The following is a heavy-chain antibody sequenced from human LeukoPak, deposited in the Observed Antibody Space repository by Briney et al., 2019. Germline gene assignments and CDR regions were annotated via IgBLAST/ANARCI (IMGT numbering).Heavy chain of an antibody. CDR3: ARAAAGTGHFDP. Sequence: ASVKVSCKASGYTFTGYYMHWVRQAPGQGLEWMGIINPSGGSTSYAQKFQGRVNMTMDMSTSTVYMELSIMRPEDTAVYYCARAAAGTGHFDPWGQGTLVTVSS. CDR1: GYTFTGYY. CDR2: INPSGGST. J-gene: IGHJ5*02. V-gene: IGHV1-46*01. D-gene: IGHD6-13*01.